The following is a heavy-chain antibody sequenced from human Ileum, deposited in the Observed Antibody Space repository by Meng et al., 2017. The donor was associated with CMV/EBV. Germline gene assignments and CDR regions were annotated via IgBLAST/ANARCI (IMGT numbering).Heavy chain of an antibody. CDR3: AKISYGSESYRFRGWFDP. V-gene: IGHV4-39*02. J-gene: IGHJ5*02. CDR2: IYYTGIT. CDR1: ISSSTFY. D-gene: IGHD3-10*01. Sequence: ISSSTFYGGWIRQPPGKGLEWIGNIYYTGITYYNPSLKSRVTISIDTSKNHFSLKLYSVTAADTAVYYCAKISYGSESYRFRGWFDPWGQGTLVTVSS.